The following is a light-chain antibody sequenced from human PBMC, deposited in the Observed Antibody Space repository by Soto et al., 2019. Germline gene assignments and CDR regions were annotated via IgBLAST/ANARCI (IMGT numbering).Light chain of an antibody. V-gene: IGLV1-44*01. Sequence: QSVLTQPPSASGTPGQRVTISCSGISSNIGSNPVNWFQQLPGSAPKLLIYSHNQRPSGVPDRFSGSKSGTSASLAISGRQSDDEDAYYWGSWDGRLNGYVFGTGTKVTVL. CDR1: SSNIGSNP. J-gene: IGLJ1*01. CDR2: SHN. CDR3: GSWDGRLNGYV.